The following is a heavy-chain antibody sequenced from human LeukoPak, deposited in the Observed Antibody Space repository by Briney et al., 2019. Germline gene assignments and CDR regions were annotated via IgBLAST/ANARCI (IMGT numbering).Heavy chain of an antibody. Sequence: GGSLRLSCAASGFTFSSYEMNWVRQDPGKGLEWVSYISSTSGSAIYYADSVKGRFTISRDNAKNSLYLQMNSLRAEDTAVYYCARRYCSSTSCLLDYWGQGTLVTVSS. V-gene: IGHV3-48*03. J-gene: IGHJ4*02. CDR1: GFTFSSYE. CDR2: ISSTSGSAI. D-gene: IGHD2-2*01. CDR3: ARRYCSSTSCLLDY.